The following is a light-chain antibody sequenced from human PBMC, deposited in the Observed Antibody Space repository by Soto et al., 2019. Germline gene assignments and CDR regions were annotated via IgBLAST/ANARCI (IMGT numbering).Light chain of an antibody. CDR1: QSINSW. Sequence: DIQMTQSPSTLSASVGDRVTITCRASQSINSWLAWYQQKPGKAPKLVIYKASTLESGVPSRFSGSGSGTEFTLTISSLQPDDFATYYCQQYSNYWTFGQGTKVEIK. J-gene: IGKJ1*01. V-gene: IGKV1-5*03. CDR3: QQYSNYWT. CDR2: KAS.